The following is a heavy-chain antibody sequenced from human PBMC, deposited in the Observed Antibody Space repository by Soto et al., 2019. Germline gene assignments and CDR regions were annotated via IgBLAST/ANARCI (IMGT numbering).Heavy chain of an antibody. CDR3: AKKTTGRIAARYGMEV. CDR2: IIPIFGTA. D-gene: IGHD6-25*01. V-gene: IGHV1-69*13. Sequence: SLKVSCKASGGTFSSYAISWVRQAPGQGLEWMGGIIPIFGTANYAQKFQGRVTITADESTSTAYMELSRLRSEDTAVYYCAKKTTGRIAARYGMEVWGQGAT. J-gene: IGHJ6*02. CDR1: GGTFSSYA.